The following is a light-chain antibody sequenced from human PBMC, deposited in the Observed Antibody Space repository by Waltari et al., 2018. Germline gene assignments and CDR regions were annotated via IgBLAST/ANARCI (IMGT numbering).Light chain of an antibody. CDR2: DVS. J-gene: IGLJ1*01. CDR3: SSYTTPSTLV. CDR1: SSDVCAYNY. V-gene: IGLV2-14*03. Sequence: QSALTQPASVSGSPVHSITISCTGTSSDVCAYNYVSWYQQHPGKAPKLMIDDVSHLPAGVSNRFAGSKSCNTASLTISGLQAEDEADYYCSSYTTPSTLVFGTGTKVTVL.